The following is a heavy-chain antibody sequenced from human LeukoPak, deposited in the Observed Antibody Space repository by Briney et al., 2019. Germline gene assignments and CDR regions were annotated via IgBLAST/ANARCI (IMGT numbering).Heavy chain of an antibody. D-gene: IGHD6-19*01. Sequence: GRSLRLSCATSGFTFDDYAMHWVRQAPGKGLEWVSGISWGSANIGYADSVKGRFTISRDNAKNSLYLQMNSLRAEDTALYYCAKDIGVSGWYWDYWGQGTLVTVSS. CDR2: ISWGSANI. J-gene: IGHJ4*02. CDR3: AKDIGVSGWYWDY. CDR1: GFTFDDYA. V-gene: IGHV3-9*01.